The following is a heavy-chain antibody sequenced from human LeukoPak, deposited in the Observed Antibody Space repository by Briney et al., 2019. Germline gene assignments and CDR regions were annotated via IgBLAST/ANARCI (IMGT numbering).Heavy chain of an antibody. CDR2: TSGSGGNT. V-gene: IGHV3-23*01. J-gene: IGHJ3*02. CDR3: ARGYSSDAFDI. D-gene: IGHD6-13*01. CDR1: GFTLRSYD. Sequence: GGSLRLSCAASGFTLRSYDMSWARQAPGKGLEWVAATSGSGGNTYYADSVKGRFTISRDNAKNSLYLQMNSLGVEDTAVYYCARGYSSDAFDIWGQGTLVTVSS.